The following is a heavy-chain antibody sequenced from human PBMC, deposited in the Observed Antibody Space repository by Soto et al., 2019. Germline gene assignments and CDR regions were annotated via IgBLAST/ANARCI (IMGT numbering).Heavy chain of an antibody. Sequence: HVQLQESGPGLVKPSETLSLTCTVSGGSVSSGSYYWSWIRQPPGKGLEWIGYIYYSGSTNYNPSLKSRVTISVDTSKHQFSLKLSSVTAADTAVYYCARVPYYDFWSGYYGMDVWGQGTTVTVSS. CDR2: IYYSGST. J-gene: IGHJ6*02. CDR1: GGSVSSGSYY. V-gene: IGHV4-61*01. CDR3: ARVPYYDFWSGYYGMDV. D-gene: IGHD3-3*01.